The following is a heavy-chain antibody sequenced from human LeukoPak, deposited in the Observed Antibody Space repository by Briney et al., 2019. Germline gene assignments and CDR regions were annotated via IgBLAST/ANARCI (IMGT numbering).Heavy chain of an antibody. CDR3: ARVPRYCSSTSCANFDY. CDR2: INPNSGGT. D-gene: IGHD2-2*01. CDR1: GYTFTSYY. Sequence: ASVKVSCKASGYTFTSYYMHWVRQAPGQGLERMGRINPNSGGTNYAQKFQGRDTITRDKVNRKDYMELRRLRDGDTAVYYCARVPRYCSSTSCANFDYWGQGTLVTVSS. J-gene: IGHJ4*02. V-gene: IGHV1-2*06.